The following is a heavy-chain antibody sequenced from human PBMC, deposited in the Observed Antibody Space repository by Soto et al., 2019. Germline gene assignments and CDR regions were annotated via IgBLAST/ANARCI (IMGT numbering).Heavy chain of an antibody. V-gene: IGHV1-18*01. CDR3: AAANVLLPST. CDR1: GYTCTMYG. D-gene: IGHD3-10*01. J-gene: IGHJ5*02. Sequence: GSVKVSCKAAGYTCTMYGISCGLQAPGQGRDWMGWISAYNGNTNYAQKLQGRVTMTTDTSTSTAYMELRSLRSDDTAVYYCAAANVLLPSTWGQGTLVTVSS. CDR2: ISAYNGNT.